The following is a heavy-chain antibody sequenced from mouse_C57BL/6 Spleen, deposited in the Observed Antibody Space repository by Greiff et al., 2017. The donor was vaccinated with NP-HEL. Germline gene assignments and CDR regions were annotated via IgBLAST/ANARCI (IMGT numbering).Heavy chain of an antibody. V-gene: IGHV5-6*01. Sequence: EVKLMESGGDLVKPGGSLKLSCAASGFTFSSYGMSWVRQTPDKRLEWVATISSGGSYTYYPDNVKGRFTISRDNAKNTLYLQLSSLKSEDTAMYYCAREVDYGAPWFAYWGQGTLVTVSA. CDR3: AREVDYGAPWFAY. CDR2: ISSGGSYT. D-gene: IGHD2-4*01. CDR1: GFTFSSYG. J-gene: IGHJ3*01.